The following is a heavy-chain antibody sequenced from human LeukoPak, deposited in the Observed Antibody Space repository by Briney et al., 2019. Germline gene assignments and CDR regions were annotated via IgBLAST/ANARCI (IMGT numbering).Heavy chain of an antibody. CDR2: IHYSGST. Sequence: PSETLSLTCFVSGGSISSYLWNWIRQPPRKGLEWIGYIHYSGSTNYNPSLKSRVTISVDTSKNRLSLKLNSVTAADTAVYYCVRATAAGLNAFDFWGQGTMVTVSS. CDR3: VRATAAGLNAFDF. CDR1: GGSISSYL. D-gene: IGHD6-13*01. V-gene: IGHV4-59*01. J-gene: IGHJ3*01.